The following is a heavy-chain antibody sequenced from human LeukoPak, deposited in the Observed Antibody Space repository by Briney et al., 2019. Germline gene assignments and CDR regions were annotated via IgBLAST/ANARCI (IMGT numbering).Heavy chain of an antibody. CDR3: AKESGYDFIDY. D-gene: IGHD5-12*01. Sequence: PGGSLRLSCAASGFTFSSYSMNWVRQAPGKGLEWVSYISSSSSTIYYADSVKGRFTISRDNAKNSLYLQMNSLRAEDTAVYYCAKESGYDFIDYWGQGTLVTVSS. CDR2: ISSSSSTI. J-gene: IGHJ4*02. CDR1: GFTFSSYS. V-gene: IGHV3-48*01.